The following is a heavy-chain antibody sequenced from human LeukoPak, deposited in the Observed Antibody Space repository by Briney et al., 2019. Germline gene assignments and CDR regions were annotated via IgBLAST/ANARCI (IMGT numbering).Heavy chain of an antibody. D-gene: IGHD5-12*01. CDR1: GFTFYNTW. Sequence: PGGSLRLSCTVSGFTFYNTWMNWVRRAPGKGLEWVGRIKTRSDGGTTDYAAPIKGRFTISRDDSKNTLFLQMNSLKTEDTAVSYCATGGYDFSYWGQGTLVTVSS. CDR2: IKTRSDGGTT. V-gene: IGHV3-15*07. CDR3: ATGGYDFSY. J-gene: IGHJ4*02.